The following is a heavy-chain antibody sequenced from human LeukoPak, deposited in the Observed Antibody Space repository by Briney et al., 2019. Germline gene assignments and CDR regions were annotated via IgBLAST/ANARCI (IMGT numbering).Heavy chain of an antibody. V-gene: IGHV1-46*01. CDR2: INPSGGST. J-gene: IGHJ4*02. Sequence: ASVKVSCKASVGTFTSYYMHWVRQAPGQGLEWMGIINPSGGSTSYARKFQGRVTMTRDTSTSTVYMELSSLRSEDTAVYYCARDFIAAAGGCDYWGQGTLVTVSA. D-gene: IGHD6-13*01. CDR3: ARDFIAAAGGCDY. CDR1: VGTFTSYY.